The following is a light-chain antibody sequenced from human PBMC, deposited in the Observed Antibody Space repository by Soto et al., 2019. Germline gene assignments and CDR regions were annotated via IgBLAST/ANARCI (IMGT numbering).Light chain of an antibody. CDR2: DVT. CDR1: SSNVGAYNF. CDR3: CSYAGSSTYV. J-gene: IGLJ1*01. V-gene: IGLV2-11*01. Sequence: QSALTQPRSVSGSPGQSVTISCTGTSSNVGAYNFVSWFQQHPGKAPKLMIYDVTKRPSGVPDRFSGSKSGNTASLTISGVQAEDEADYYCCSYAGSSTYVFGTGTKLTVL.